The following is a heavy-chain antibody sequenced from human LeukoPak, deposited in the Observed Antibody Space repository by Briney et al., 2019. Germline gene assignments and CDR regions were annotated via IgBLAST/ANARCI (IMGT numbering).Heavy chain of an antibody. V-gene: IGHV1-8*01. CDR2: MNPNSGNT. CDR3: ARCWGSDSSGYYFDFQH. CDR1: GYTFTSYD. D-gene: IGHD3-22*01. J-gene: IGHJ1*01. Sequence: GASVKVSCKASGYTFTSYDINWVRQATGQGLEWMGWMNPNSGNTGYAQKFQGRVTMTRNTSISTAYMELSSLRSEDTAVYYCARCWGSDSSGYYFDFQHWGQGTLVTVSS.